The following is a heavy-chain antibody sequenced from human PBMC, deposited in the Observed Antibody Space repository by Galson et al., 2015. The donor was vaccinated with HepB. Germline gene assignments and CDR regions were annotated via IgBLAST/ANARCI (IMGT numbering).Heavy chain of an antibody. V-gene: IGHV1-46*03. Sequence: SVKVSCKASGSTFTSYYMHWVRQAPGQGLEWMGIINPSGGSTSYAQKFQGRVTMTRDTSTSTVYMELSSLRSEDTAVYYCAGGSPTTGTTSGNYYYGMDVWGQGTTVTVSS. CDR1: GSTFTSYY. CDR2: INPSGGST. D-gene: IGHD1-1*01. J-gene: IGHJ6*02. CDR3: AGGSPTTGTTSGNYYYGMDV.